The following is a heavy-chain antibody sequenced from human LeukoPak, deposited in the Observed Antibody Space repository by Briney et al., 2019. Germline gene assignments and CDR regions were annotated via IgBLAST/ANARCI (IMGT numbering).Heavy chain of an antibody. CDR1: GGSFSGYY. CDR3: ARVSWAYSSSWYKQKGWFDP. D-gene: IGHD6-13*01. CDR2: INHSGST. V-gene: IGHV4-34*01. J-gene: IGHJ5*02. Sequence: SETLSLTCAVYGGSFSGYYWSWIRQPPGKGLEWIGEINHSGSTNYNPSLKSRVTISVDTSKNRFSLKLSSVTAADTAVYYCARVSWAYSSSWYKQKGWFDPWGQGTLVTVSS.